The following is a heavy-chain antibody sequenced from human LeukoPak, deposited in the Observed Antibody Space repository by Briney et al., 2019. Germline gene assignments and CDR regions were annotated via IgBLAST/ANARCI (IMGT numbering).Heavy chain of an antibody. J-gene: IGHJ4*02. CDR2: IYYSGST. CDR3: ASSTISETDY. Sequence: SETLSLTCTVSGGSISSGDYYWSWIRQPPGKGLEWIGYIYYSGSTNYNPSLKSRVTISVDTSKNQFSLKLSSVTAADTAVYYCASSTISETDYWGQGTLVTVSS. D-gene: IGHD3-9*01. CDR1: GGSISSGDYY. V-gene: IGHV4-30-4*01.